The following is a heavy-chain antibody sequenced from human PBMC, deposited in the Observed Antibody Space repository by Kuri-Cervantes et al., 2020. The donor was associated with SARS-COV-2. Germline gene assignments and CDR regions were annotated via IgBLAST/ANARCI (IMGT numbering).Heavy chain of an antibody. CDR3: ARDHSRSILTGPDFDY. CDR1: DFTFSSYS. CDR2: ISSSSSYI. V-gene: IGHV3-21*01. Sequence: SLKISCAASDFTFSSYSMNWVRQAPGKGLEWVSSISSSSSYIYYADSVKGRFTISRDNAKNSLYLQMNSLRAEDTAVYYCARDHSRSILTGPDFDYWGQGTLVTVSS. J-gene: IGHJ4*02. D-gene: IGHD3-9*01.